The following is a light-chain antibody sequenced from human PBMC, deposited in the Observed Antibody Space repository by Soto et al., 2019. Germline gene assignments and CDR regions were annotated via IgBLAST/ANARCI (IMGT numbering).Light chain of an antibody. CDR3: SSYTSSSTWV. CDR2: EVS. V-gene: IGLV2-14*01. J-gene: IGLJ3*02. Sequence: QSALTQPSSVSGSPGPSITISCTGTISDVGGYNYVSWYQQHPGKAPKLMIYEVSNRPSGVSNRFSGSKSGNTASLTISGLQAEDEADYYCSSYTSSSTWVLGGGTQLTVL. CDR1: ISDVGGYNY.